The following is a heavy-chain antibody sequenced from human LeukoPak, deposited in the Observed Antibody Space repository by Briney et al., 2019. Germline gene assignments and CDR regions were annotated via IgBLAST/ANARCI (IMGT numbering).Heavy chain of an antibody. CDR3: ARDLYSSGYYYWSYYFDY. CDR2: ISAYNGNT. CDR1: GYTFTNYG. V-gene: IGHV1-18*01. D-gene: IGHD3-22*01. J-gene: IGHJ4*02. Sequence: GTSVSVSCKDSGYTFTNYGISWVRQAPGQGLEWMGWISAYNGNTNYAQKLQGRVTMTTDTSTSTAYMELRSLRSDDTAVYYCARDLYSSGYYYWSYYFDYWGQGTLVTVSS.